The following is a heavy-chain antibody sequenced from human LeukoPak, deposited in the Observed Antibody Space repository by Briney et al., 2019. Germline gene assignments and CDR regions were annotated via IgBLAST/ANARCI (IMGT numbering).Heavy chain of an antibody. V-gene: IGHV4-4*07. D-gene: IGHD6-13*01. J-gene: IGHJ2*01. CDR2: IDTSGNT. CDR3: ARVSSSWYQDWYFDL. CDR1: GGSISSYY. Sequence: SETLSLTCTVSGGSISSYYWSWIRQPAGKGLEWIGRIDTSGNTNYKPSLKSRVTMSVDTSKNQFSLTLNSVTAADTAVYYCARVSSSWYQDWYFDLWGRGTLVTVSS.